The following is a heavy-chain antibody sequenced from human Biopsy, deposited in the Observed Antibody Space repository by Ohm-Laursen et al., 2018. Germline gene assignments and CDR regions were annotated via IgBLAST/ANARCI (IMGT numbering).Heavy chain of an antibody. CDR3: ARQEFATSPLDY. CDR2: MSYSGDA. D-gene: IGHD3-10*01. Sequence: TLSLTCSVSGDPMGSGIHYWSWIRQHPGKGLEWLGYMSYSGDAHYNPSLKSRITISIDRSTNEFSLTLSSVTAADTAMYYCARQEFATSPLDYWGQGSLVTVSS. CDR1: GDPMGSGIHY. J-gene: IGHJ4*02. V-gene: IGHV4-31*03.